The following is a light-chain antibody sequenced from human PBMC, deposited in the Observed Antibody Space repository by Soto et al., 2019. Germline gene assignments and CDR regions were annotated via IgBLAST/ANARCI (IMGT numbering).Light chain of an antibody. V-gene: IGLV2-14*03. CDR2: DVD. CDR3: CAYTARTTLSWV. J-gene: IGLJ3*02. CDR1: SSDIGGYNH. Sequence: QSALTQPTSVSGSPGQSITISCTGVSSDIGGYNHVSWYQQHPGNVPRLIIYDVDNRPLGISNRFSGSQSGNTASLSISGLQAEDDADYYCCAYTARTTLSWVFGGGTKLPS.